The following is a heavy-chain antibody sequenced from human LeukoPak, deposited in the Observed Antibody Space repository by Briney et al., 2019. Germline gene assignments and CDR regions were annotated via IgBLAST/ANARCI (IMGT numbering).Heavy chain of an antibody. CDR3: ARDGDGGLGSDY. D-gene: IGHD4-23*01. Sequence: GGSLRLSCAASGFTFSKAWMSWVRQAPGKGLEWVSYISRSSSTIYYADSVKGRFTISRDNAKNSLYLQMNSLRDEDTAVYYCARDGDGGLGSDYWGQGTLVTV. CDR1: GFTFSKAW. CDR2: ISRSSSTI. V-gene: IGHV3-48*02. J-gene: IGHJ4*02.